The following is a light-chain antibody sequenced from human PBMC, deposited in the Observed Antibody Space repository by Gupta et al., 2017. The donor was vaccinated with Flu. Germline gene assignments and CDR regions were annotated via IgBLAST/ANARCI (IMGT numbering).Light chain of an antibody. CDR1: ALPKKY. CDR2: EDS. V-gene: IGLV3-10*01. J-gene: IGLJ3*02. CDR3: YSTDSSGNHRV. Sequence: SYPLTQPPPVAVARGQRSRITCYGDALPKKYAYWYQQKSGQAPVLVIYEDSKRPSGIPERFSGSSSGTMATLTISGAQVEDEADYYCYSTDSSGNHRVFGGGTKLTVL.